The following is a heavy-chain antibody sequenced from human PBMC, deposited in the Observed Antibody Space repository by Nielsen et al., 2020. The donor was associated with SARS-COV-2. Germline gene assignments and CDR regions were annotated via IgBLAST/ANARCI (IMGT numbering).Heavy chain of an antibody. D-gene: IGHD2-15*01. CDR1: GYNFATYW. CDR2: IYPGDSDT. V-gene: IGHV5-51*01. CDR3: ARRGYCSGDSCHRAFDY. Sequence: GESLKISCKASGYNFATYWIGWVRQMPGKGLEWMGTIYPGDSDTRYSPSFQGQVTLSADKSISTAYLQWSSLRASDTAIYYCARRGYCSGDSCHRAFDYWGQGSQVTVSS. J-gene: IGHJ4*02.